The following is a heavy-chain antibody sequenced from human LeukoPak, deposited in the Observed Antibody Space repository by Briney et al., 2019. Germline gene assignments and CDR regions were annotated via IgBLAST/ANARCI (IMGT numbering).Heavy chain of an antibody. D-gene: IGHD2-8*02. V-gene: IGHV4-59*04. Sequence: PGGSLRLSCSASGFTFSSYAMHWVRQAPGKGLEWIGNIYYSGNTYYNPSLKGRVAMSIDTSKNHFSLKLSSVTAADTAVYYCASLLNGGVAHWFDPWGQGTQVTVSS. J-gene: IGHJ5*02. CDR3: ASLLNGGVAHWFDP. CDR1: GFTFSSYAMH. CDR2: IYYSGNT.